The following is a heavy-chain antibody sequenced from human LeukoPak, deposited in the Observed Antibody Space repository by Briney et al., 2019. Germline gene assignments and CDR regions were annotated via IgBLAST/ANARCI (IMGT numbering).Heavy chain of an antibody. CDR3: AKVPQWLVNDY. V-gene: IGHV3-23*01. CDR1: GFTFSSYA. CDR2: LSGSGGST. J-gene: IGHJ4*02. Sequence: GGSLRLSCAASGFTFSSYAMSWVRQAPGKGLEWVSTLSGSGGSTYYADSVKGRFTISRDNSKNTLYLQMNSLRAEDTAVYYCAKVPQWLVNDYWGQGTLVTVSS. D-gene: IGHD6-19*01.